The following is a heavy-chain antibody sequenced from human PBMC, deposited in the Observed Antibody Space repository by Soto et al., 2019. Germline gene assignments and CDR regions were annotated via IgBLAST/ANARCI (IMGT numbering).Heavy chain of an antibody. CDR3: ARGPPYDSSGYYWHTPTSY. V-gene: IGHV4-34*01. CDR2: INHSGST. J-gene: IGHJ4*02. D-gene: IGHD3-22*01. Sequence: SETLSLTCAVYGGSFSGYYWSWIRQPPGKGLEWIGEINHSGSTNYNPSLKSRVTISVDTSKNQFSLKLSSVTAADTAVYYCARGPPYDSSGYYWHTPTSYRGQGTLVTVSS. CDR1: GGSFSGYY.